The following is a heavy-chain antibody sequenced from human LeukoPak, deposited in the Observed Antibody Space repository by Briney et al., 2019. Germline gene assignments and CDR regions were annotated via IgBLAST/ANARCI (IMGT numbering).Heavy chain of an antibody. V-gene: IGHV3-48*03. CDR1: GFTFTSYE. J-gene: IGHJ4*02. CDR3: ARRYDYHKSPIDG. D-gene: IGHD3-22*01. Sequence: GGSLRLSCAASGFTFTSYEMNWVRQAPGKGLEWVSYISTSGKTISYADSVKGRFTISRDNAKNSLSLQMSSLRAEDTAIYYCARRYDYHKSPIDGWGQGTLVTVSS. CDR2: ISTSGKTI.